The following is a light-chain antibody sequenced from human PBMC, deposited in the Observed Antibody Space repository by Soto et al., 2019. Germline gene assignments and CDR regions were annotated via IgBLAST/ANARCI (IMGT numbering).Light chain of an antibody. J-gene: IGKJ1*01. V-gene: IGKV3-20*01. CDR2: GAS. Sequence: EIVLTQSPGTLSLSPGERATLSCRASQSVSSSALAWYQQKPGQAPRRLIYGASSRATGIPDRFSGSGSGTDFTLTIGRLEPEDFAVYYCQYYGTSPQTFGQGTKVEIK. CDR1: QSVSSSA. CDR3: QYYGTSPQT.